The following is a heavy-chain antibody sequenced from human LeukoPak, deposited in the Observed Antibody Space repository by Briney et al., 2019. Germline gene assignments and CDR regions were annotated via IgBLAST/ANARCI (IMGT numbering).Heavy chain of an antibody. CDR3: ARDREWLGTEATWFDP. J-gene: IGHJ5*02. CDR1: GFTFPSYG. D-gene: IGHD6-19*01. V-gene: IGHV3-33*01. CDR2: IWYDGSNK. Sequence: GGSLRLSCAASGFTFPSYGMHWIRQAPGKGLEWVAVIWYDGSNKYYADSVKGRFTISRDNSKNTLYLQMNSLRAEDTAVYYCARDREWLGTEATWFDPWGQGTLVTVSS.